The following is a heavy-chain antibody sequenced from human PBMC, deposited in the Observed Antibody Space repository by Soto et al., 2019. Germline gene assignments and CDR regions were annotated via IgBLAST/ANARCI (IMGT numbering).Heavy chain of an antibody. D-gene: IGHD2-2*02. V-gene: IGHV4-59*01. CDR3: AGRNTEDAFDI. CDR2: IYYSGSP. Sequence: QVQLQESGPGLVKPSETLSLTCTVSGGSISSYYWSWIRQPPGKGLEWIGYIYYSGSPNYNPSLKSRVTISVDTSKNQFSLKLSSVTAADTAVYYCAGRNTEDAFDIWGQGTMVTVSS. CDR1: GGSISSYY. J-gene: IGHJ3*02.